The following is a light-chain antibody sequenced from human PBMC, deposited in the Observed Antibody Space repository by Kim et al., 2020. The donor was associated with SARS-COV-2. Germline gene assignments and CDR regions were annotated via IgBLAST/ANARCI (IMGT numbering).Light chain of an antibody. CDR3: TSYAGSNRV. J-gene: IGLJ3*02. CDR1: SSDVGDNKH. Sequence: QSALTQPPSASGSPGQSVTIACTGTSSDVGDNKHVSWYQQHPGKAPKLMIYEVNKRPSGVPDRFSGSKSGNMASLTVSGLQAEDEADYYCTSYAGSNRVFGGGTQLTVL. V-gene: IGLV2-8*01. CDR2: EVN.